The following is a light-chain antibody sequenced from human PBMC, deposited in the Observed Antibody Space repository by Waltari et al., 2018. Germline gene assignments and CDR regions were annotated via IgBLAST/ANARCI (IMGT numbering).Light chain of an antibody. CDR3: CSYAGSYTFGVV. J-gene: IGLJ2*01. V-gene: IGLV2-11*01. Sequence: QSALTQPPSVSGPPGQSVPIPCTGTSSDVGGCNYVSCYQQHPGKAPKLMIYGVSKRPSGVPDRFSGSKSGNTASLTISGLQAEDEADYYCCSYAGSYTFGVVFGGGTKLTVL. CDR1: SSDVGGCNY. CDR2: GVS.